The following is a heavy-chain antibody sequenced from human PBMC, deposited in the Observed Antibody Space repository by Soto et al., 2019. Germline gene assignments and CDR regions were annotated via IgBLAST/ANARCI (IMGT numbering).Heavy chain of an antibody. V-gene: IGHV3-23*01. CDR1: GFTFSSTA. CDR2: IRGSGGST. CDR3: AKRGGSHFDH. J-gene: IGHJ2*01. Sequence: EVQLLESGGGLVQPGGSLRLSSAASGFTFSSTAMSRVRQAPGKGLEWVSAIRGSGGSTYYADSVKGRFTISRDNSKNALYLHMNSLRAEDTAVYYCAKRGGSHFDHWGRGTLVTVSS. D-gene: IGHD3-10*01.